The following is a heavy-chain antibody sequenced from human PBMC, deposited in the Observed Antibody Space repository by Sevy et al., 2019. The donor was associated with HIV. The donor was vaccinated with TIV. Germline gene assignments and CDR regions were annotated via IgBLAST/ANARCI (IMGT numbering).Heavy chain of an antibody. CDR3: ARDSIPLVQGIIITPYYYGMDV. J-gene: IGHJ6*02. CDR2: ISAYNGNT. CDR1: GYTFNTFG. Sequence: ASVKVSCKTSGYTFNTFGINWVRQAPGQGLQWVGWISAYNGNTKYVQKLQGRVSMTTETSTSTVYMELRSLRSDDTAVYYCARDSIPLVQGIIITPYYYGMDVWGQGTTVTISS. V-gene: IGHV1-18*04. D-gene: IGHD3-10*01.